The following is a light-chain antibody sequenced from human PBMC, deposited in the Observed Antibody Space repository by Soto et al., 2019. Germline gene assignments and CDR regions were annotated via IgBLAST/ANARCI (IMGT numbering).Light chain of an antibody. V-gene: IGLV1-51*01. J-gene: IGLJ2*01. CDR1: SSNIGNND. Sequence: QSVLTQPPSVSAAPGQTVTISCSGSSSNIGNNDVAWYQQLPGTAPKLLIYDNRKRPSGIPDRFSGSKSGTSATLGITGLQTGDEADYYCGTWDSSLSSVLFGGGTKLTVL. CDR2: DNR. CDR3: GTWDSSLSSVL.